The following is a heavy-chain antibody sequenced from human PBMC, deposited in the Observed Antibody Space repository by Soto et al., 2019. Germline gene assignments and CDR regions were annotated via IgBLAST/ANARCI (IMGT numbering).Heavy chain of an antibody. J-gene: IGHJ4*02. V-gene: IGHV3-33*01. Sequence: GGSLRLSCTTSGFTFSNYGMHWVRQAPGKGLEWVAAVWYDGSKTYYADSVRGRVTISRDPSKKTVHLQMNSLRVEDTALYYCARDYCSTSSCYDYWGQGTVVTVSS. CDR2: VWYDGSKT. CDR3: ARDYCSTSSCYDY. D-gene: IGHD2-2*01. CDR1: GFTFSNYG.